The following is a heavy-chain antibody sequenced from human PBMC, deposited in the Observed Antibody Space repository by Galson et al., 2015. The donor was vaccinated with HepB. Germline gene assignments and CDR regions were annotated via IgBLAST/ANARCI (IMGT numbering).Heavy chain of an antibody. V-gene: IGHV6-1*01. J-gene: IGHJ3*02. Sequence: CAISGDSVSTNSAVWNWSRQSPSRGLEWLGRTYYRSKWYNDYALSVKSRISINPDTSKNQFSLKLTSVTAADTAVYYCARSDWTKRYISGWSVGAFDIWGHGTMVTVSS. CDR1: GDSVSTNSAV. CDR2: TYYRSKWYN. CDR3: ARSDWTKRYISGWSVGAFDI. D-gene: IGHD6-19*01.